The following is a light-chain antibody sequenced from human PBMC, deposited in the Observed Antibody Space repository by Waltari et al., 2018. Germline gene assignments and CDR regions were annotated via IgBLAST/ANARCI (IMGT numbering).Light chain of an antibody. CDR3: LSADISGTYWV. CDR1: ALPKKY. J-gene: IGLJ3*02. Sequence: SYELTQPPSVSVSLGKMARITCYGEALPKKYANWYQQEAGQVPVLEIYKDTERHSGIPERFSGSSSGTMDTLTISGVQAEDEADYYCLSADISGTYWVFGGGTKLTVL. CDR2: KDT. V-gene: IGLV3-16*01.